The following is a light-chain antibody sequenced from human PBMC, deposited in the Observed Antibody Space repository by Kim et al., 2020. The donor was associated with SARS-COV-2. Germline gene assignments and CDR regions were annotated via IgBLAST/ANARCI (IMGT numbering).Light chain of an antibody. CDR2: EVS. J-gene: IGLJ3*02. CDR3: ISYTISTWV. V-gene: IGLV2-14*03. CDR1: SSDVGSYNY. Sequence: QSALTQPASVSGSPGQSITISCTGSSSDVGSYNYVSWYQQHPGKAPKLIIYEVSKRPSGVSNRFSGSKSGNTASLTISGLQADDEADYYCISYTISTWVFGGGTQLTVL.